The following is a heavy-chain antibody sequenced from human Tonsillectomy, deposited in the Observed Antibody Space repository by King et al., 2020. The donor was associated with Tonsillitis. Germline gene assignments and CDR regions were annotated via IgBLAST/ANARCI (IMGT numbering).Heavy chain of an antibody. J-gene: IGHJ2*01. D-gene: IGHD2/OR15-2a*01. V-gene: IGHV1-46*01. CDR3: AREGGSFRHFDL. CDR2: INPSGTGT. Sequence: QLVQSGAEVKEPEASLKVSCKASGYSFTNYYMHWVRQAPGQRLEWMGLINPSGTGTGYAQNFQGRITMTRDMSTGTDYMELSSLRSDDTAVYYCAREGGSFRHFDLWGRGTLVTVSS. CDR1: GYSFTNYY.